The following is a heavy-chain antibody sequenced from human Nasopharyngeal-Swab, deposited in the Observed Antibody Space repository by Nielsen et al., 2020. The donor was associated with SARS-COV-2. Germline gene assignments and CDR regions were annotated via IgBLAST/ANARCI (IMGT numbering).Heavy chain of an antibody. Sequence: GESLKISCVASGYSFRTYGISWVRQAPGKGLEWFAAISGSGDIPCSGVSTYYADSVKGRFTISRDNAKNSLYLQMNSLRDEDTAVYYCARVETLGFGSGSNDPWGQGTLVTVSS. V-gene: IGHV3-23*01. D-gene: IGHD3-10*01. CDR3: ARVETLGFGSGSNDP. CDR1: GYSFRTYG. J-gene: IGHJ5*02. CDR2: ISGSGDIPCSGVST.